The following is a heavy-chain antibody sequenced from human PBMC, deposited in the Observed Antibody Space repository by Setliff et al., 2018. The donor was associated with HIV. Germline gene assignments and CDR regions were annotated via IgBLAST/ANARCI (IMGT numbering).Heavy chain of an antibody. V-gene: IGHV1-69*05. J-gene: IGHJ4*02. D-gene: IGHD2-15*01. Sequence: SVKVSCKASGYTFTRHAMNWVRQAPGQGLEWMGGIIPIFGTANYAQKFQGRVTITTDESTSTAYMELSSLRSEDTAVYYCARDDPDCSGGSCPFDYWGQGTLVTVSS. CDR3: ARDDPDCSGGSCPFDY. CDR2: IIPIFGTA. CDR1: GYTFTRHA.